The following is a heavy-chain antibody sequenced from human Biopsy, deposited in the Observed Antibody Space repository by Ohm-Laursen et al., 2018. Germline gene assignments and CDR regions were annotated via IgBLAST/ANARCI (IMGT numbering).Heavy chain of an antibody. V-gene: IGHV1-69*06. CDR1: GGTFSSYV. J-gene: IGHJ5*02. CDR3: AGGAAKGNPYDH. D-gene: IGHD3-10*01. CDR2: IIPTFDTP. Sequence: SVKVSCKASGGTFSSYVISWVRQAPGQGLEWMGRIIPTFDTPTYAPDFQGRVTFTADKSTGTAHLDMSRLRSEDTAIYYCAGGAAKGNPYDHWGQGTLVTVSS.